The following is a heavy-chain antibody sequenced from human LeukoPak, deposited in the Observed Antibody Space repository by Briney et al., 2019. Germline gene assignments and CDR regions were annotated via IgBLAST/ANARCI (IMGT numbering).Heavy chain of an antibody. CDR2: INTNTGNP. J-gene: IGHJ6*02. Sequence: GSVKVSCKASVYTFTNYAMNWVRQAPGQGLGWMGWINTNTGNPTYAQGFTGRFVFSLDTSVSTAYLQISSLKAEHTAVYYCARDLKSGYYYYGMDVWGQGTTVTVPS. CDR3: ARDLKSGYYYYGMDV. CDR1: VYTFTNYA. V-gene: IGHV7-4-1*02.